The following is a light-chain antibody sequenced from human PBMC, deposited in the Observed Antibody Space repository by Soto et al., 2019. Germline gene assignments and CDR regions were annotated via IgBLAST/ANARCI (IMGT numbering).Light chain of an antibody. Sequence: IQLTQSPSSLSASVGDRVTITCRASQGISSYLAWYQQKPGKAPKLLIYAASTLQSGVPSRFSGRGSGTDFTLTISSLQPEDFATYYCQQLNSYPGAFGPGTKVDIK. CDR2: AAS. CDR3: QQLNSYPGA. V-gene: IGKV1-9*01. CDR1: QGISSY. J-gene: IGKJ3*01.